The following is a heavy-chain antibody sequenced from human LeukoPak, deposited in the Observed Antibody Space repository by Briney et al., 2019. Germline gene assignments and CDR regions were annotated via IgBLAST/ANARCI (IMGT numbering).Heavy chain of an antibody. CDR2: IYHSGST. J-gene: IGHJ5*02. D-gene: IGHD6-19*01. Sequence: SETLSLTCTVSGGSISSGGYYWSWIRQPPGKGLEWIGYIYHSGSTYYNPSLKSRITISVDTSKNQFSLKLTSVTAADTAVYYCARGRSGWSWGDDPWGQGTLVTVPS. CDR3: ARGRSGWSWGDDP. CDR1: GGSISSGGYY. V-gene: IGHV4-30-2*05.